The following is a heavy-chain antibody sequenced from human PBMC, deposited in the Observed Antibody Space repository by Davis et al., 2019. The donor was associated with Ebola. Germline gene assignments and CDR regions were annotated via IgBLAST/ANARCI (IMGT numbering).Heavy chain of an antibody. CDR2: ISAYNGNT. D-gene: IGHD4-23*01. V-gene: IGHV1-18*01. Sequence: ASVKVSCKASGYTFTSYGISWVRQAPGQGLEWMGWISAYNGNTNYAQKFQGRVTMTRNTSISTAYMELSSLRAEDTAVYYCAKDPRRYPTVAIDYWGQGTLVTVSS. J-gene: IGHJ4*02. CDR1: GYTFTSYG. CDR3: AKDPRRYPTVAIDY.